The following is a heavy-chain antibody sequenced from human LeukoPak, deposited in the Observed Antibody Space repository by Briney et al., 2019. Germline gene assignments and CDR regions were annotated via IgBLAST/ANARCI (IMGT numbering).Heavy chain of an antibody. D-gene: IGHD3-3*01. J-gene: IGHJ4*02. Sequence: PGGSLRLSCAASGFTFSNFAMSWVRQAPGKGLEWVSAISGSGASTYYADSVKGRFTISRDNSKNTLYLQMSRLRAEDTAVYYCAKTTDFWSGYFDYWGQGTLVTVSS. V-gene: IGHV3-23*01. CDR3: AKTTDFWSGYFDY. CDR1: GFTFSNFA. CDR2: ISGSGAST.